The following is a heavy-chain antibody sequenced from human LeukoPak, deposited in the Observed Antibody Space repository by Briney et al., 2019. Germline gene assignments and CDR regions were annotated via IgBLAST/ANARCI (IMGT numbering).Heavy chain of an antibody. J-gene: IGHJ4*02. CDR3: ARALPSSGWYLYYFDY. D-gene: IGHD6-19*01. CDR2: IYYTGST. CDR1: GDSISNYY. Sequence: SETLSLTCTVSGDSISNYYWNWIRQPPGKGLEWIGYIYYTGSTNYNPSLNSRVTISIDTSKNQFSLKLSSVTAADTAVYYCARALPSSGWYLYYFDYWGQGTLVTVSS. V-gene: IGHV4-59*01.